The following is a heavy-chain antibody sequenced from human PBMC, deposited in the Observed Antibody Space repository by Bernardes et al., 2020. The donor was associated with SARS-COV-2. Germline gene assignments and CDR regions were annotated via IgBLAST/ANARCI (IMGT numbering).Heavy chain of an antibody. CDR3: ARHGVPKLTIFGVVTEGLYGMDV. D-gene: IGHD3-3*01. CDR2: IYYSGST. J-gene: IGHJ6*02. CDR1: GGSISSSSYY. Sequence: TLSLTCTVSGGSISSSSYYWGWIRQPPGKGLEWIGSIYYSGSTYYNPSLKSRVTISVDTSKNQFSLKLSSVTAADTAVYYCARHGVPKLTIFGVVTEGLYGMDVWGQGTTVTVSS. V-gene: IGHV4-39*01.